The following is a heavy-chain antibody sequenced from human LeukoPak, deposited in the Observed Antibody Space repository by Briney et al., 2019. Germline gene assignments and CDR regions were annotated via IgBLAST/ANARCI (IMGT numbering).Heavy chain of an antibody. CDR1: GFTFSSYE. V-gene: IGHV3-48*01. J-gene: IGHJ6*03. Sequence: PGGSLRLSCAASGFTFSSYEMNWVRQAPGKGLEWVSYISSSSSTIYYADSVKGRFTISRDNAKNSLYLQMNSLRAEDTAVYYCATLFNGGSYYYYMDVWGKGTTVTVSS. CDR3: ATLFNGGSYYYYMDV. CDR2: ISSSSSTI.